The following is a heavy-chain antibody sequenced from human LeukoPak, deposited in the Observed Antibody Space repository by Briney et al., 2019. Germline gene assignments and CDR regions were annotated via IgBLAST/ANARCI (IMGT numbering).Heavy chain of an antibody. V-gene: IGHV1-18*01. D-gene: IGHD3-22*01. CDR3: ARVNYYDSSGYYPPTFDY. Sequence: ASVKVSCKASGYTFTSYGISWVRQAPGQGLEWMGWISAYNGNTNYAQKLQGRVTMTTDTSTSTAYMELRSLRSDDTAVYYCARVNYYDSSGYYPPTFDYWGQGTLVTVSS. CDR1: GYTFTSYG. J-gene: IGHJ4*02. CDR2: ISAYNGNT.